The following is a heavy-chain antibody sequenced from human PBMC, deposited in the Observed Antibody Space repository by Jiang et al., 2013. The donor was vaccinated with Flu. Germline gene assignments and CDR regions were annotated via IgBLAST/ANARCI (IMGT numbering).Heavy chain of an antibody. J-gene: IGHJ5*02. D-gene: IGHD1-1*01. CDR2: INTDGSVS. Sequence: GLVWVLRINTDGSVSTYADSVKDRFTISRDNAKNTLYLQMNSLRAEDTAVYYCARGSDSNNWRSWFDPWGQGTLVTVSS. V-gene: IGHV3-74*01. CDR3: ARGSDSNNWRSWFDP.